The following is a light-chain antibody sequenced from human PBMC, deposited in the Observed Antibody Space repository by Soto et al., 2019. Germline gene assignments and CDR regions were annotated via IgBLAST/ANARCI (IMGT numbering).Light chain of an antibody. CDR1: QSVGNNY. Sequence: VLTQSPGTLSLSPGEIATLSCSASQSVGNNYVAWYQQKPGQSPRLLIYDASSRATGIPDRFSGSGSGADFTLTINRLEPEVFAVYYCQHCATSPLTFGQGTRVEIK. V-gene: IGKV3-20*01. CDR2: DAS. J-gene: IGKJ1*01. CDR3: QHCATSPLT.